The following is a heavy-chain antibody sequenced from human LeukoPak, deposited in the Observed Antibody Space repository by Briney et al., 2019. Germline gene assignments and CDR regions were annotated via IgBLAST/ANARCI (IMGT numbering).Heavy chain of an antibody. CDR2: ISWNSGSI. J-gene: IGHJ6*03. D-gene: IGHD3-10*01. CDR3: ARHGSITMVRGRLRYFYMDV. Sequence: PGGSLRLSCAASGFTFDDYATHWVRQAPGKGLEWVSGISWNSGSIGYADSVKGRFTISRDNAKNSLYLQMNSLRAEDTALYYCARHGSITMVRGRLRYFYMDVWGKGTTVTISS. V-gene: IGHV3-9*01. CDR1: GFTFDDYA.